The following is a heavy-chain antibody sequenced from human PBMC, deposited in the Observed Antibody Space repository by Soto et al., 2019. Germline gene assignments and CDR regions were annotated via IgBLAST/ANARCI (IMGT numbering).Heavy chain of an antibody. CDR3: ARDYDYIWGSYRPLDF. Sequence: QVHLVQSGGEVKKPGALVKVSCEASGYTFTTYGISWVRQAPGQGPEWVGWISASNGHTNYAQNLQGRVTMTTDTSTSTAYMELRSLRSDDTAVYYCARDYDYIWGSYRPLDFWGQGTLVTVSS. J-gene: IGHJ4*02. CDR2: ISASNGHT. CDR1: GYTFTTYG. V-gene: IGHV1-18*01. D-gene: IGHD3-16*02.